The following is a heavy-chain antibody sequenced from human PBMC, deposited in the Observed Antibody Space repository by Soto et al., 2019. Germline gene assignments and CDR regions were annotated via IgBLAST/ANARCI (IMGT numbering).Heavy chain of an antibody. CDR1: GFSLSTSGVG. D-gene: IGHD2-15*01. V-gene: IGHV2-5*01. CDR2: IYWNDDK. J-gene: IGHJ4*02. Sequence: SGPTLVNPTQTLTLTCTFSGFSLSTSGVGVGWIRQPPGKALQWLAVIYWNDDKRYSPSLKSRLTITKDTSKNQVVLRMTNMDPVDTATYYCVHRKCSGGSCYQLAPDYWGQGTLVTVSS. CDR3: VHRKCSGGSCYQLAPDY.